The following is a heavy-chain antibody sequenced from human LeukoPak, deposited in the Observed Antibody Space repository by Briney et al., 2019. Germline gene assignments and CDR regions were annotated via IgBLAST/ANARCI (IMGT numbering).Heavy chain of an antibody. Sequence: PGGSLRLSCAASGFTFSSYAMSWVRQAPGKGLEWVSAISGSGGSTYYADSVKGRFTISRDNSKNTLYLQMNSLRAEDTAVYYCAKDRSSTSWGWNWFDPWGQGTLVTVYS. V-gene: IGHV3-23*01. CDR2: ISGSGGST. J-gene: IGHJ5*02. CDR3: AKDRSSTSWGWNWFDP. CDR1: GFTFSSYA. D-gene: IGHD2-2*01.